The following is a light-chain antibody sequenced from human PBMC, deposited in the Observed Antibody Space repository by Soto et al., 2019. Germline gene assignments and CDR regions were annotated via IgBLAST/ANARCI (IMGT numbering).Light chain of an antibody. CDR2: DAS. Sequence: DIQMTQSPSTLSASVGDRVTITCRASQSFSSWLAWYQQKPGKAPKLLIYDASTLESGVPSRFSGSGSGTEFTLTISSLQPDDFATYYCQQYNTYSRTFGQGTKVDI. CDR1: QSFSSW. J-gene: IGKJ1*01. V-gene: IGKV1-5*01. CDR3: QQYNTYSRT.